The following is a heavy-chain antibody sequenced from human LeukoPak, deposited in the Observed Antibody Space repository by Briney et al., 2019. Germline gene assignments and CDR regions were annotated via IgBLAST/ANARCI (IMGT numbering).Heavy chain of an antibody. D-gene: IGHD6-25*01. J-gene: IGHJ6*02. CDR1: GLTFSSYW. CDR3: ARGRLNNYYYYGMDV. CDR2: IRQGGSEK. V-gene: IGHV3-7*01. Sequence: GGSLRLSCAASGLTFSSYWMNWVRQAPGKGLEWVANIRQGGSEKYYVDSVNGRFTISRDNARNSLYLQMNSLRAEDTAVYYCARGRLNNYYYYGMDVWGQGTTVTVSS.